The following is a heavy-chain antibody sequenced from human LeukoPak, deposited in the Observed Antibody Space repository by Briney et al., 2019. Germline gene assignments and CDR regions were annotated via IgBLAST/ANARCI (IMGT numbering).Heavy chain of an antibody. V-gene: IGHV4-34*01. J-gene: IGHJ6*02. Sequence: SETLSLTCAVYGGSFSGYYWSWIRQPPGKGLEWIGEINHSGSTNYNPPLKSRVTISVDTSKNQFSLKLSSVTAADTAVYYCARVRGTYYDFWSGHPRPSYYYYYGMDVWGQGTTVTVSS. CDR1: GGSFSGYY. D-gene: IGHD3-3*01. CDR3: ARVRGTYYDFWSGHPRPSYYYYYGMDV. CDR2: INHSGST.